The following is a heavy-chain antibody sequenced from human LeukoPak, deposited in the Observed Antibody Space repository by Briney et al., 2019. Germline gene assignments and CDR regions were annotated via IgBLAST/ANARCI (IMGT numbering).Heavy chain of an antibody. CDR2: IIPIFGTA. D-gene: IGHD5-18*01. J-gene: IGHJ4*02. V-gene: IGHV1-69*05. CDR1: GGTFSSYA. CDR3: ARIHPGDY. Sequence: ASVKVSCKASGGTFSSYAISWVRQAPGQGLEWMGGIIPIFGTANYAQKFQGRVTMTRDTSTSTVYMELSSLRSEDTAVYYCARIHPGDYWGQGTLVTVSS.